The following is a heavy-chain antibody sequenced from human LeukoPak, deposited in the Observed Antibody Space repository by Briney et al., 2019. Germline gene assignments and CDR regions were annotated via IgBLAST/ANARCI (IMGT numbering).Heavy chain of an antibody. CDR2: INPRDSDT. D-gene: IGHD5-24*01. V-gene: IGHV5-51*01. Sequence: GESLKISCKGSGYIFTSYWIGWVRQMPGKGLEWMGVINPRDSDTRYSPSFQGQVTLSADKSISTAYLQWSSLKASHTAMYYCARRGERDGYSLFDYWGQGTLVTVSS. CDR3: ARRGERDGYSLFDY. J-gene: IGHJ4*02. CDR1: GYIFTSYW.